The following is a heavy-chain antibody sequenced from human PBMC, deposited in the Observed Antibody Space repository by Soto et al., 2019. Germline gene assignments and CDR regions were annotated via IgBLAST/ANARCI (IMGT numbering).Heavy chain of an antibody. CDR2: INHDGSEQ. CDR3: ARDIGYSSFDY. V-gene: IGHV3-7*01. CDR1: GFSFRNYW. J-gene: IGHJ4*02. Sequence: EVQLVVSGGDLVQPGGSLRLSCAVSGFSFRNYWMSWVRQAPGKGLEWVANINHDGSEQNFLDSVKGRFTISRDNGKNSLFLQMNSLRAEDTAVYYCARDIGYSSFDYWGQGTLVTVSS. D-gene: IGHD2-15*01.